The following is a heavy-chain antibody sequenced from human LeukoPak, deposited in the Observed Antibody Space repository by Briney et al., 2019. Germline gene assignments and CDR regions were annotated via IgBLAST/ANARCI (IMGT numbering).Heavy chain of an antibody. V-gene: IGHV1-2*02. CDR1: GYTFTGYY. Sequence: ASVKVSCKASGYTFTGYYMHWVRQAPGQGLEWMGWINPNSGGTNYAQKFQGRVTMTRDTSISTAYMELSRLRSDDTAVYYCATDQQAAPYNWFDPWGQGTLVTVSS. CDR2: INPNSGGT. D-gene: IGHD2-15*01. J-gene: IGHJ5*02. CDR3: ATDQQAAPYNWFDP.